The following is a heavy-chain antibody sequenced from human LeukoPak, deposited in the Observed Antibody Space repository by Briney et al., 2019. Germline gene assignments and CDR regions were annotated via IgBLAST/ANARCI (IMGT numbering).Heavy chain of an antibody. V-gene: IGHV3-15*04. CDR1: GLTFRDAW. J-gene: IGHJ5*02. Sequence: TPGGSLRLSCAVSGLTFRDAWMSWVRQAPGRGLEWVGRIVSKGSGGTVDYAAPVKGRFTISRDDSQNMLFLQMSGLKTEDTGAYYCSHVAGAPWRLGSWGQGTLVTVSS. CDR2: IVSKGSGGTV. D-gene: IGHD6-19*01. CDR3: SHVAGAPWRLGS.